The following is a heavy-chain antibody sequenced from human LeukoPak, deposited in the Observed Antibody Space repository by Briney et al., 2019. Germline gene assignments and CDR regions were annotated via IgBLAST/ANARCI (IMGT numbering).Heavy chain of an antibody. D-gene: IGHD2-21*01. CDR1: GGSISSNSYY. V-gene: IGHV4-39*01. CDR3: ASLCGGDCYSLFDY. CDR2: IYYRRST. J-gene: IGHJ4*02. Sequence: PSETLSLTCTVSGGSISSNSYYWGWLRPPPGKGLVWIGSIYYRRSTYYNPSLKRRVTISVDTPKNQFSLKLSAGTATDTAVYYCASLCGGDCYSLFDYWGQGTLVTVSS.